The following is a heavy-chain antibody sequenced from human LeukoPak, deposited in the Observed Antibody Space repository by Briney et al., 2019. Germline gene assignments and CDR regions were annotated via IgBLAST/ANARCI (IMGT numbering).Heavy chain of an antibody. D-gene: IGHD5-24*01. V-gene: IGHV3-30*04. CDR3: ARDPGDGYNSIYFDY. J-gene: IGHJ4*02. CDR1: GFTFSDYA. Sequence: PGGSLRLSCAASGFTFSDYAIHWVRQAPGKGLEWVAVISFDGSNTYYADSVKGRFTISRDNSKNTLYLQMNSLRAEDTAVYYCARDPGDGYNSIYFDYWGQGTLVTVSS. CDR2: ISFDGSNT.